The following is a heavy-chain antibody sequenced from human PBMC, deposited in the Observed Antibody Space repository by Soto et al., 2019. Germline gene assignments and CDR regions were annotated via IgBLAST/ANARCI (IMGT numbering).Heavy chain of an antibody. CDR1: GGTLSSYA. J-gene: IGHJ6*02. V-gene: IGHV1-69*06. Sequence: GASVKVSCKASGGTLSSYAISWVRQAPGQGLEWMGGIIPIFGTANYAQKFQGRVTITADKSTSTAYMELSSLRSEDTAVYYCARGVGANSYYYYYGMDVWGQGTKVTVSS. CDR3: ARGVGANSYYYYYGMDV. D-gene: IGHD1-26*01. CDR2: IIPIFGTA.